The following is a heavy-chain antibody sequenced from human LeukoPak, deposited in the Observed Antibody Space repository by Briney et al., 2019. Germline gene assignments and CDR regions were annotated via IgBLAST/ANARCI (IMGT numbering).Heavy chain of an antibody. V-gene: IGHV4-59*01. CDR2: IYYTGGT. Sequence: GSLRLSCAASGFTFSSYSMNWVRQAPGKGLEWIGHIYYTGGTSYNPSLMSRVTMSVDAPKNQLSLKVRSVTAADTAVYYCAREEVTSAWFPFDFWGRGALVTVSS. J-gene: IGHJ4*02. CDR3: AREEVTSAWFPFDF. D-gene: IGHD6-19*01. CDR1: GFTFSSYS.